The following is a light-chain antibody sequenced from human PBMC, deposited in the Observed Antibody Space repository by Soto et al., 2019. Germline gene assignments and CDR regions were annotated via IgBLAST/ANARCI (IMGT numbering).Light chain of an antibody. CDR1: QSVSSN. Sequence: EIVMTQSPATLSVPPGERATLSCRASQSVSSNFAWYQQRPGQDPRLLFYGASIRATAVPARFTASGSGTDFTLTISRLEPEDFAVYYCQQYGSLITCGQGTRLAIK. CDR2: GAS. J-gene: IGKJ5*01. V-gene: IGKV3-15*01. CDR3: QQYGSLIT.